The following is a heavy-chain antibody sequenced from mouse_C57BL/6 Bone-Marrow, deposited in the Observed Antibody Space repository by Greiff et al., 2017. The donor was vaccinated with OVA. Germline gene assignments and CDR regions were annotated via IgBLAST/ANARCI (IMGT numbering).Heavy chain of an antibody. CDR1: GYTFTDYY. V-gene: IGHV1-76*01. J-gene: IGHJ1*03. CDR2: IYPGSGNT. Sequence: VQLQQSGAELVRPGASVKLSCKASGYTFTDYYINWVKQRPGQGLEWIARIYPGSGNTYYNEKFKGKATLTAEKSSSTAYMQLSSLTSEDSAVYFCARVTTPGFHWYFDVWGTGTTVTVSS. CDR3: ARVTTPGFHWYFDV. D-gene: IGHD2-3*01.